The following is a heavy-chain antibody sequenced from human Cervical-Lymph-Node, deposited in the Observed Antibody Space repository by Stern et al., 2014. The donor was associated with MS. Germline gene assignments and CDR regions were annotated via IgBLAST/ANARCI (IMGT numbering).Heavy chain of an antibody. J-gene: IGHJ5*02. CDR1: GYMFASHW. CDR3: ARVNGGNSDWFDP. V-gene: IGHV5-51*01. D-gene: IGHD4-23*01. CDR2: IDPGDSNT. Sequence: EVQLVESGAEVKKPGESLKISCKASGYMFASHWIGWVRQMTGKGLEWMGIIDPGDSNTIYSPSSQGQVTIAVDKSTSTAYLQWSSLKASDTAMYYCARVNGGNSDWFDPWGQGTLVTVSS.